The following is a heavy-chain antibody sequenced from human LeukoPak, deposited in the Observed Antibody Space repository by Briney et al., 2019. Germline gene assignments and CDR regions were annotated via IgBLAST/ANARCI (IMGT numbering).Heavy chain of an antibody. J-gene: IGHJ6*02. CDR2: INHSGST. D-gene: IGHD1-26*01. Sequence: KPSETLSLTCAVYGGSFSGYYWSWIRQPPGKGLEWIGEINHSGSTNYNPSLKSRVTISVDTSKNQFSLKLSSVTAADTAVYYCARMCGRYYYYYGMDVWGQGTTVTVSS. CDR3: ARMCGRYYYYYGMDV. V-gene: IGHV4-34*01. CDR1: GGSFSGYY.